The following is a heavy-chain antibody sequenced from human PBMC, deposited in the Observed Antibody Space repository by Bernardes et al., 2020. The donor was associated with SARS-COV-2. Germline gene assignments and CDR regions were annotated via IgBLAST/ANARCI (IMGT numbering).Heavy chain of an antibody. Sequence: ASVKVSCKASGDTFTACVHWVRQAPGQWLEWMGWVCPTNGEKNYAQKFQGRVTMATDTSIKTAYMELSGLRFDDTAVYYCARGHPEFDYWGQGTLVTVSS. CDR3: ARGHPEFDY. J-gene: IGHJ4*02. CDR1: GDTFTAC. CDR2: VCPTNGEK. V-gene: IGHV1-2*02.